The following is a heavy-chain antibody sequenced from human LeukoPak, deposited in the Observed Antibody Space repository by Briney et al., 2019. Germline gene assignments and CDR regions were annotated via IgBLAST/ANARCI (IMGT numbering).Heavy chain of an antibody. CDR3: ARDLGFDY. V-gene: IGHV3-21*01. J-gene: IGHJ4*02. D-gene: IGHD3-16*01. CDR2: ISSSSSYI. CDR1: GFTFSSYS. Sequence: GGSLRLSCAASGFTFSSYSMNWVRQAPGERLEWVSFISSSSSYIYYADSEKRRSTISRDSTKNSLYLKMNSQRAENTADYYCARDLGFDYWGAGALVTVS.